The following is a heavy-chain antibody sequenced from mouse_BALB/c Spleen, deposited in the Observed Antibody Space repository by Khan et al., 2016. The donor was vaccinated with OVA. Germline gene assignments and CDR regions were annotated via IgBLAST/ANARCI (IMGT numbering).Heavy chain of an antibody. CDR1: GYTFINYW. CDR3: ARRGLRWDFDY. J-gene: IGHJ2*01. V-gene: IGHV1-7*01. CDR2: INPSTGYT. Sequence: QVQLQQSGAELAKPGASVKMSCKASGYTFINYWILWVKQRPGQGMEWIGYINPSTGYTEYTQNFKDKATLPADKSSSTAYMQLRSLTSEYSAVYYCARRGLRWDFDYWGQGTTLTVSS. D-gene: IGHD1-1*01.